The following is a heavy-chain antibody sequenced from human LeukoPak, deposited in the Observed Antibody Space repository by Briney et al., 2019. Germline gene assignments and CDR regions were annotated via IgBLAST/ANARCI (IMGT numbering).Heavy chain of an antibody. CDR3: ARVTYDSSGYLAAFDI. CDR1: GGSFSGYY. D-gene: IGHD3-22*01. V-gene: IGHV4-34*01. CDR2: INHSGST. Sequence: SETLSLTCAVYGGSFSGYYWSWIRQPPGKGLEWIGEINHSGSTNYNPSLKSRVTISVDTSKNQFSLKLSSVTAADTAVYYCARVTYDSSGYLAAFDIWGQGTMVTVSS. J-gene: IGHJ3*02.